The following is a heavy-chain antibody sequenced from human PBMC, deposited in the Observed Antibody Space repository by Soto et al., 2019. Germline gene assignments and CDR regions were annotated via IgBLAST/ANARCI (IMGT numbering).Heavy chain of an antibody. CDR1: GGTFSSYA. J-gene: IGHJ4*02. CDR2: IIPIFGTA. Sequence: ASVKVSCKASGGTFSSYAISWVRQVPGQGLEWMGGIIPIFGTANYAQKFQGRVTITADESTSTAYMELSSLRSEDTAVYYCARVLTYGDYFYYFDYWGQGTLVTVSS. CDR3: ARVLTYGDYFYYFDY. D-gene: IGHD4-17*01. V-gene: IGHV1-69*13.